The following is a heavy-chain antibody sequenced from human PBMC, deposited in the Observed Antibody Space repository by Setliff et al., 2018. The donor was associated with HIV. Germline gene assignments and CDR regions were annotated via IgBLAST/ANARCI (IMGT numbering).Heavy chain of an antibody. J-gene: IGHJ4*02. V-gene: IGHV4-31*03. CDR2: IHSGGST. CDR3: AQVLEYCDSSTCYGGVDY. D-gene: IGHD2-2*01. CDR1: GASITSGGHY. Sequence: PSETLSLTCSVSGASITSGGHYWTWIRQHPERGLEWIGHIHSGGSTFYNPSLKSRRIISLDTSENQFSLKLDSVTAADTAIYYCAQVLEYCDSSTCYGGVDYWGQGTLVTVSS.